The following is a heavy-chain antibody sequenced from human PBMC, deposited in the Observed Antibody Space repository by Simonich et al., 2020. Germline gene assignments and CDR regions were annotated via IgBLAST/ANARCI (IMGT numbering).Heavy chain of an antibody. J-gene: IGHJ4*02. CDR3: AREELGPFDY. D-gene: IGHD7-27*01. CDR2: IYYSGST. Sequence: QLQLQESGPGLVKPSETLSLTCTVSGGSISSSSYYWGWFRQPPGKGLGWIGSIYYSGSTDYNPSLKSRVTISVDTSKNQFSLKLSSVTAADTAVYYCAREELGPFDYWGQGTLVTVSS. V-gene: IGHV4-39*07. CDR1: GGSISSSSYY.